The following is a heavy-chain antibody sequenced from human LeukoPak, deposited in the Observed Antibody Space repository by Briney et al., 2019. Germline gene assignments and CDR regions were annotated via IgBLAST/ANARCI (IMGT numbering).Heavy chain of an antibody. V-gene: IGHV4-4*07. J-gene: IGHJ4*02. CDR3: ARDFLLQSEGLFDY. CDR1: GGSISSYY. CDR2: FYISGST. D-gene: IGHD4-11*01. Sequence: SETLSLTCTVPGGSISSYYWNWIRQPAGKGLEWIGRFYISGSTNYNPSLKSRVTMSVDTSKNQFSLRLNSVTAADTAVYYCARDFLLQSEGLFDYWGQGTLVTVSS.